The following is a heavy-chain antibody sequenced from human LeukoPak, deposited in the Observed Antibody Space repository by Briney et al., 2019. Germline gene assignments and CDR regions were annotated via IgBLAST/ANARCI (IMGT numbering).Heavy chain of an antibody. CDR1: GFTFSANW. V-gene: IGHV3-7*03. CDR3: ARPGTTLDY. D-gene: IGHD1-1*01. J-gene: IGHJ4*02. Sequence: GGSLRLSCSASGFTFSANWMTWVRQAPGKGLEWVANIKQDGSEKHYVDSVRGRFTISRDNAENPLYLQMNSLKAEDTAVYYCARPGTTLDYWGQGTLVTVSS. CDR2: IKQDGSEK.